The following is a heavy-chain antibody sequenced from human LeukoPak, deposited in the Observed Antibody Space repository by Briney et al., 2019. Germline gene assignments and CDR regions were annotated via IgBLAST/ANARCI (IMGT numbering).Heavy chain of an antibody. D-gene: IGHD2-2*01. V-gene: IGHV4-39*01. J-gene: IGHJ4*02. CDR1: GGSISSSSYY. CDR2: IYYSGST. Sequence: SETLSLTCTVSGGSISSSSYYWGWIRQPPGKGLEWIGSIYYSGSTYYNPSLKSRVTISVDTSKNQFSLKLSSVTAADTAVYYCARSRRDIVVVPAAPSGTFDYWGQGTLVTVSS. CDR3: ARSRRDIVVVPAAPSGTFDY.